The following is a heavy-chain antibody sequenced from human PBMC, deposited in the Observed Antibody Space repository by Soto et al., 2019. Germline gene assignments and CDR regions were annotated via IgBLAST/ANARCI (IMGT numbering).Heavy chain of an antibody. V-gene: IGHV1-18*01. Sequence: QVHLVQSGPEVKKPGASVKVSCKASGYTFNTYGITWVRQAPGQGLEWMAWINAYNGNRIYAQNFLGRVTVTTATSKSAAYMQLMRLTSADPAVYFCARDRDRVADIWGRGTMVTVSS. D-gene: IGHD2-15*01. J-gene: IGHJ3*02. CDR2: INAYNGNR. CDR1: GYTFNTYG. CDR3: ARDRDRVADI.